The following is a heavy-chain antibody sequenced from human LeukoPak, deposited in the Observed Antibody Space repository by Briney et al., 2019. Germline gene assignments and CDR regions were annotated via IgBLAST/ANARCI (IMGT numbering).Heavy chain of an antibody. CDR2: IIPIFGTA. J-gene: IGHJ4*02. Sequence: SVKVSCKASGGTFSSYAISWVRQTPGQGLEWMGGIIPIFGTANYAQKFQGRVTITADESTSTAYMELSSLRSEDTAVYYCARDHHDQQSVVVIAIYQFDYWGQGTLVTVSS. D-gene: IGHD2-21*01. V-gene: IGHV1-69*13. CDR1: GGTFSSYA. CDR3: ARDHHDQQSVVVIAIYQFDY.